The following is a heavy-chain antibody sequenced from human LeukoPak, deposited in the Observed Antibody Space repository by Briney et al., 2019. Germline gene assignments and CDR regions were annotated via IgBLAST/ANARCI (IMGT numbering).Heavy chain of an antibody. V-gene: IGHV3-30*02. CDR2: IRYDGINK. Sequence: AGGSLRLSCAASGFTFRSYGMHWVRQAPGKGLEWVTFIRYDGINKYYADSVKGRFTVSRDNSENTLWSQMNSLRAEDAAVYYCAKSYGANYFDSWGQGILVTVSS. J-gene: IGHJ4*02. D-gene: IGHD4-23*01. CDR3: AKSYGANYFDS. CDR1: GFTFRSYG.